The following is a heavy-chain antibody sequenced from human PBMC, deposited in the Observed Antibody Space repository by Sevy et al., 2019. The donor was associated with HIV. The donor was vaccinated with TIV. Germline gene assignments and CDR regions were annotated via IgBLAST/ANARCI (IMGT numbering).Heavy chain of an antibody. CDR1: GYTFTSYG. CDR3: ARQATNPYYYDSSGYGNWFDP. V-gene: IGHV1-18*04. Sequence: ASVKVSYKASGYTFTSYGISWVRQAPGQGLEWMGWISAYNGNTNYAQKLQGRVTMTTDTSTSTAYMELRSLRSDDTAVYYCARQATNPYYYDSSGYGNWFDPWGQGTLVTVSS. D-gene: IGHD3-22*01. CDR2: ISAYNGNT. J-gene: IGHJ5*02.